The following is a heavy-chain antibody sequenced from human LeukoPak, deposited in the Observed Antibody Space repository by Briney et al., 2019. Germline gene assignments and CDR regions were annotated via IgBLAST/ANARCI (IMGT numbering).Heavy chain of an antibody. CDR2: IYHSGST. J-gene: IGHJ3*02. CDR3: AREATNGAFDI. V-gene: IGHV4-38-2*02. Sequence: SETLSLTCTVSGYSISSGYYWGWIQQPPGKGLEWIGSIYHSGSTYYNPSLKSRVTISVDTSKNQFSLKLSSVTAADTAVYYCAREATNGAFDIWGQGTMVTVSS. CDR1: GYSISSGYY.